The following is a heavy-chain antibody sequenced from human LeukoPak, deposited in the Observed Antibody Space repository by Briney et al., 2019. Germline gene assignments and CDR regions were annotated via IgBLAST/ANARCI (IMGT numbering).Heavy chain of an antibody. CDR3: CACCGGGGCAGPTRYNWFDP. Sequence: PSDTLSLTCTVSGHSLSSSRHYWGWIRPSPGKALEGFGPLYYSGTTYYNPSLKSRITISVDTAKNQFSLSLSSVTAADTALYYCCACCGGGGCAGPTRYNWFDPWGQGTLVTVSS. V-gene: IGHV4-39*07. D-gene: IGHD2-15*01. CDR2: LYYSGTT. CDR1: GHSLSSSRHY. J-gene: IGHJ5*02.